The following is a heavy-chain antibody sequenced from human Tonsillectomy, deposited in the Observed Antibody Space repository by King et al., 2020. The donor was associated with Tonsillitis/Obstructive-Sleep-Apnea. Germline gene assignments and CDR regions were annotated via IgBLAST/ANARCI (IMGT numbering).Heavy chain of an antibody. Sequence: VQLVESGGGLVKPGGSLRLSCAASGFTFSSYTMSWVRQAPGKGLEWVSSISGSTTYIYYADSLRGRFTISRDNSKNSLYLQMNSLRAEDTAVYYCVRDSGTRDLEWSLVLNWFDPWGQGTLVTVSS. V-gene: IGHV3-21*06. J-gene: IGHJ5*02. CDR3: VRDSGTRDLEWSLVLNWFDP. CDR1: GFTFSSYT. CDR2: ISGSTTYI. D-gene: IGHD3-3*01.